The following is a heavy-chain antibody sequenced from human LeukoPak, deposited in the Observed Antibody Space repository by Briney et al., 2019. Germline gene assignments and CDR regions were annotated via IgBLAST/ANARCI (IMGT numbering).Heavy chain of an antibody. V-gene: IGHV3-53*01. CDR3: ARGYPSTI. J-gene: IGHJ4*02. CDR2: IYSGGNT. CDR1: GFTVSSDF. Sequence: GGSLRLSCAASGFTVSSDFMSWVRQAPGKGLEWVSIIYSGGNTYYTDSVKGRFTISRDNSKNTLFLQMNSLRAEDTAVYYCARGYPSTIWGQGTLVTVSS. D-gene: IGHD5/OR15-5a*01.